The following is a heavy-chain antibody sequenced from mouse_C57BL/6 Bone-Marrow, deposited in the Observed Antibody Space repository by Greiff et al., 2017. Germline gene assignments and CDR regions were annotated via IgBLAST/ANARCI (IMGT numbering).Heavy chain of an antibody. CDR3: ARAELGRRKKNYAMDY. Sequence: VQLQQSGAELARPGASVKLSCKASGYTFTSYGISWVKQRTGQGLEWIGEIYPRSGNTYYNEKFKGKATLTADKSSSTAYMERRSLTSEDTAVYVCARAELGRRKKNYAMDYWGQGTSVTVSS. CDR1: GYTFTSYG. D-gene: IGHD4-1*01. V-gene: IGHV1-81*01. CDR2: IYPRSGNT. J-gene: IGHJ4*01.